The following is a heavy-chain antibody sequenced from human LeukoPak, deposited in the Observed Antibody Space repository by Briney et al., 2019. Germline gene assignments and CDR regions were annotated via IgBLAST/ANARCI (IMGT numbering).Heavy chain of an antibody. J-gene: IGHJ4*02. D-gene: IGHD3-10*02. CDR1: GFTFSNHA. CDR2: ISGSGGGT. CDR3: AKCSGSSYFFDY. V-gene: IGHV3-23*01. Sequence: PGGSLRLSCAASGFTFSNHAMSWVRQAPGKGLEWVSEISGSGGGTSYTGSVKGRLTISRDNSKNTLYLQTNSLRDEDTAVYYCAKCSGSSYFFDYWGQGTVVTVSA.